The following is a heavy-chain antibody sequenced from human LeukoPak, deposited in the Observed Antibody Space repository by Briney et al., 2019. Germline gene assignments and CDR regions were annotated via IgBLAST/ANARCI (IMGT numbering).Heavy chain of an antibody. D-gene: IGHD4-23*01. CDR3: ARVNGGSDAFEI. J-gene: IGHJ3*02. V-gene: IGHV4-31*03. CDR1: GGSISSGGYY. Sequence: SQTLSLTCTVSGGSISSGGYYWSWIRQHPGKGLEWIGYIYYSGSTYYNPSLKSRVTISVDTSKNQFSLKLSSVTAADTAVYYCARVNGGSDAFEIWGQGTMVTVSS. CDR2: IYYSGST.